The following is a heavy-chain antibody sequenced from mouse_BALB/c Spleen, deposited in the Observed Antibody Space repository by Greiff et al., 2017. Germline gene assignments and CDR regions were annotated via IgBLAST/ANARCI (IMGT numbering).Heavy chain of an antibody. CDR1: GFSLTGYG. CDR2: IWGDGST. J-gene: IGHJ4*01. D-gene: IGHD2-12*01. V-gene: IGHV2-6-7*01. Sequence: QVQLKESGPGLVAPSQSLSITCTVSGFSLTGYGVNWVRQPPGKGLEWLGMIWGDGSTDYNSALKSRLSISKDNTKSQVFLKMNSLQTDDTARYYCASLRRGYAMDYWGQGTSVTVSS. CDR3: ASLRRGYAMDY.